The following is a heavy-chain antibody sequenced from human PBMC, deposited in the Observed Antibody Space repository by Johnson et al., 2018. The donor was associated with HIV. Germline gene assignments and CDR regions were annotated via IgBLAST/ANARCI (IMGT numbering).Heavy chain of an antibody. CDR3: AKARGIVGATGAFDI. D-gene: IGHD1-26*01. J-gene: IGHJ3*02. V-gene: IGHV3-30*18. Sequence: QVQLVESGGGVVQPWRSLRLSCAASGFTFSSYGMHWVRQAPGKGLEWVAVISYDGSNKYYADSVKGRFTISRDNSKNTLYLQMNSLRAEDTAVYYCAKARGIVGATGAFDIWGQGTMVTVSS. CDR1: GFTFSSYG. CDR2: ISYDGSNK.